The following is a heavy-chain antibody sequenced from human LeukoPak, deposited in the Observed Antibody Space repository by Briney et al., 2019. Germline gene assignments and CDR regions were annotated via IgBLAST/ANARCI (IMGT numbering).Heavy chain of an antibody. CDR1: GYTFTSYG. D-gene: IGHD2-2*01. J-gene: IGHJ6*02. Sequence: ASVTVSCKASGYTFTSYGISWVRQAPGQGLEWMGWISAYNGNTNYAQKLQGRVTMTTDTSTSTAYMELRSLRSDGTAVYYCARVVPAPVDYYYYYGMDVWGQGTTVTVSS. V-gene: IGHV1-18*01. CDR2: ISAYNGNT. CDR3: ARVVPAPVDYYYYYGMDV.